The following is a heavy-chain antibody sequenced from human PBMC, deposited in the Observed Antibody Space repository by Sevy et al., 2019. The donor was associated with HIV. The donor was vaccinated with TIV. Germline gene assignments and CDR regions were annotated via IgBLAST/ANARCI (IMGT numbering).Heavy chain of an antibody. J-gene: IGHJ6*01. D-gene: IGHD2-2*01. CDR1: GFTFGGYA. CDR3: AKTIDSGGGVVPAANYFYYGKDV. V-gene: IGHV3-23*01. Sequence: GGSLRLSCAVSGFTFGGYAMNWVRQAPGKGLEWVSAINGTGRRTHYADSVEGRFTISRDNSKNTLYLQMNSLRAEDTAVYYCAKTIDSGGGVVPAANYFYYGKDVWGQGTTVTVSS. CDR2: INGTGRRT.